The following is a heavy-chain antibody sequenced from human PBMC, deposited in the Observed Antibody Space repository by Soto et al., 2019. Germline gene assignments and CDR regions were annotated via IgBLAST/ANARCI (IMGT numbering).Heavy chain of an antibody. J-gene: IGHJ5*02. CDR1: GGSISSGGYS. V-gene: IGHV4-30-2*01. CDR2: IYHSGST. Sequence: SETLSLTCAVSGGSISSGGYSWSWIRQPPGKGLEWIGYIYHSGSTYYNPSLKSRVTISVDRSKNQFSLKLSSVTAADTAVYYCARSPAAAARAWFDPWGQGTLVTVSS. D-gene: IGHD6-13*01. CDR3: ARSPAAAARAWFDP.